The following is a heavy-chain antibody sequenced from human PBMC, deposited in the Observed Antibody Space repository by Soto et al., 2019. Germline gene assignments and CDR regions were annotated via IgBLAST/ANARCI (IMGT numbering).Heavy chain of an antibody. V-gene: IGHV1-3*01. CDR1: GYTFTSYA. CDR3: ARVGSCSGGSCYSWFDP. D-gene: IGHD2-15*01. Sequence: GASVKVSCKASGYTFTSYAMHWVRQAPGQRLEWMGWINAGNGNTKYSQKFQGGVTITRDTSASTAYMELSSLRSEDTAVYYCARVGSCSGGSCYSWFDPWGQGTLVTVSS. CDR2: INAGNGNT. J-gene: IGHJ5*02.